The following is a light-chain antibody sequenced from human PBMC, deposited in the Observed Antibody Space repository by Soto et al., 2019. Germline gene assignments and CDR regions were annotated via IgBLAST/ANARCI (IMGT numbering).Light chain of an antibody. Sequence: QSALTQVASVSGSPGQSITISCTGTSSDVGGYDYVSWYQQHPGKAPKLMIYNVNYRPSGVSDRFSGSKSGDTASLTISGLQAEDEANYYCSSYTNTNTVVLGGGTKVTVL. CDR3: SSYTNTNTVV. CDR1: SSDVGGYDY. J-gene: IGLJ2*01. CDR2: NVN. V-gene: IGLV2-14*03.